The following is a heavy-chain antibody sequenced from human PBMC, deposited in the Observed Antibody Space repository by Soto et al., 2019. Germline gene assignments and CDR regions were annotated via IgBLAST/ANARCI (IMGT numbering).Heavy chain of an antibody. CDR2: ISGSGDST. J-gene: IGHJ4*02. D-gene: IGHD6-13*01. Sequence: EVQLLDSGGGLVQPGGSLRLSCAASGFTFSSYAMNWVRQAPGKGLEWVSVISGSGDSTYYADSVKGRFTISRANSENPLYLQKNSLRTEDTAVYYCARRGPGTYFDYWGQGTLVTVSS. CDR3: ARRGPGTYFDY. V-gene: IGHV3-23*01. CDR1: GFTFSSYA.